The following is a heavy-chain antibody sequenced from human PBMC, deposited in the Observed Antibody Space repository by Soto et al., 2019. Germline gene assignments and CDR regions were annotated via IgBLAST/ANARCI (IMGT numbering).Heavy chain of an antibody. D-gene: IGHD3-9*01. CDR1: GDSVSSYSST. CDR2: TYYRSKWYY. J-gene: IGHJ6*02. CDR3: ARDLIATYYDILTGPRPTYYYGMDV. Sequence: SQTLSLTCAISGDSVSSYSSTWNWIRQSPSRGLEWLGRTYYRSKWYYDYAVSVKSRITVNPDTSNNQFSLQLNSVTPEDTAVYYCARDLIATYYDILTGPRPTYYYGMDVWGQGTTVTVSS. V-gene: IGHV6-1*01.